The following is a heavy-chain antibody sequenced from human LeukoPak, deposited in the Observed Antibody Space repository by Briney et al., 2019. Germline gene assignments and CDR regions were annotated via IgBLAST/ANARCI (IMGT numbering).Heavy chain of an antibody. CDR2: INWNGGST. D-gene: IGHD3-10*01. Sequence: SGGSLRLSCAASGFTFDDYGMSWVRQAPGKGPEWVSGINWNGGSTGYADSVKGRFTISRDNAKNSLYLQMNSLRAEDTALYYCARDYYYGSGSYLRWFVPWGQGTLVTVSS. V-gene: IGHV3-20*04. CDR3: ARDYYYGSGSYLRWFVP. J-gene: IGHJ5*02. CDR1: GFTFDDYG.